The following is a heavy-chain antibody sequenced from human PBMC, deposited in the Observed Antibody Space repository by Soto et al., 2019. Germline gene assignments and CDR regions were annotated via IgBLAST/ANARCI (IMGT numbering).Heavy chain of an antibody. V-gene: IGHV3-11*06. D-gene: IGHD6-19*01. CDR1: GFRFSDYY. Sequence: QVQLVESGGGLVQPGGSLRLSCAASGFRFSDYYMSWVRQAPGKGLEWVSYISMTSRYTSYADSVKGRFTVSRDNPTNSLYLEMRSLRAEDTAVYYCAREGISVAEPVDYWGQGTLVTVSS. CDR3: AREGISVAEPVDY. J-gene: IGHJ4*02. CDR2: ISMTSRYT.